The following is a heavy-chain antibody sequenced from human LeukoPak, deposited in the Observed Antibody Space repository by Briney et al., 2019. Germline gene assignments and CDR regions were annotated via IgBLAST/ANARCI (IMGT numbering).Heavy chain of an antibody. V-gene: IGHV3-21*04. Sequence: GGSLRLSCAASGFTVSSNYMSWVRQAPGKGLEWVSSISSSSSYIYYADSVKGRFTISRDNAKNSLYLQMNSLRAEDTAVYYCAKDPRYCSSTSCYYYYGMDVWGQGTTVTVSS. D-gene: IGHD2-2*01. CDR2: ISSSSSYI. CDR1: GFTVSSNY. CDR3: AKDPRYCSSTSCYYYYGMDV. J-gene: IGHJ6*02.